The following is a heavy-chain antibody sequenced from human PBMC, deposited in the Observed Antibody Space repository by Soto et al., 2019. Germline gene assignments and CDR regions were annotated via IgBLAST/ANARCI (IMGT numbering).Heavy chain of an antibody. D-gene: IGHD3-22*01. J-gene: IGHJ4*02. Sequence: GPPLGNPTQTLTLTCIFSGFSLRTSGVGVGWIRQPPGKALEWLGFIYWNDDKRYSPSLKSRLTITKDTSKNQVVLTMTNMDPVDTATYYCAHSRYYDSSGHYLFDDWGQGSLVIVSA. CDR2: IYWNDDK. CDR3: AHSRYYDSSGHYLFDD. V-gene: IGHV2-5*01. CDR1: GFSLRTSGVG.